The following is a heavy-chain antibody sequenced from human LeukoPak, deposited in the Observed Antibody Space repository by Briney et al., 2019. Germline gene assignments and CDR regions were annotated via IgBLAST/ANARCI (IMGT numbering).Heavy chain of an antibody. D-gene: IGHD3-22*01. Sequence: SETLSLTCTVSGDSIGSHYWSWIRQPPGKGLEWIGYIFYVGSTNYNPSLKSRVTISVDTSKNQFSLKLNSVTAADTAEYYCARDYYDSRGEAFDIWGQGTMVTVSS. CDR2: IFYVGST. V-gene: IGHV4-59*11. CDR3: ARDYYDSRGEAFDI. J-gene: IGHJ3*02. CDR1: GDSIGSHY.